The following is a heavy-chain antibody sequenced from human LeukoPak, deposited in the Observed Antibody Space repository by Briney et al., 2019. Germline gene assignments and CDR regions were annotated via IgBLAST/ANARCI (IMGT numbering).Heavy chain of an antibody. V-gene: IGHV3-21*01. J-gene: IGHJ6*03. Sequence: GGALRLSLAPSRFSLRVHSMKLVRPAPGEGGEWVSSISTNSSDMYYADSVKGRFTISRDNAKNSLFLQMNSLRAEDTAVYYCARDWYTAERWTIYYSYYIDVWGKGTTVTVS. CDR1: RFSLRVHS. D-gene: IGHD4-23*01. CDR3: ARDWYTAERWTIYYSYYIDV. CDR2: ISTNSSDM.